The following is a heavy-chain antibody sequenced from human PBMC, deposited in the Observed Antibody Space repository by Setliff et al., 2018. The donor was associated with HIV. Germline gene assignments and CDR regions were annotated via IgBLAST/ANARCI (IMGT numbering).Heavy chain of an antibody. CDR3: ARGPPFAY. CDR1: GGSFIGSSFQ. V-gene: IGHV4-39*07. CDR2: IAYSGTTMYF. J-gene: IGHJ4*02. Sequence: SETLSLTCNVSGGSFIGSSFQSTWIRQSPGKGLEWIGDIAYSGTTMYFNYNPSLESRLSLSEDTSRHQFSLKLTSVTADDTGIYYCARGPPFAYWGQGLLVTVSS.